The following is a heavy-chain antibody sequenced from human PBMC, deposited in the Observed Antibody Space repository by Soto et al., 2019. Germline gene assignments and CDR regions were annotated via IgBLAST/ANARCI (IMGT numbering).Heavy chain of an antibody. CDR1: GASISSGTYY. CDR3: ARGTYGDYSPYYYGMDV. D-gene: IGHD4-17*01. Sequence: PSETLSLTCAVSGASISSGTYYWGWIRQPPGKGLDWIGSIYYSGTTYYSPSLKSRVAISVDTSKNHFSLKLRSVTAADTAVYYCARGTYGDYSPYYYGMDVWGQGTTVTVSS. CDR2: IYYSGTT. J-gene: IGHJ6*02. V-gene: IGHV4-39*02.